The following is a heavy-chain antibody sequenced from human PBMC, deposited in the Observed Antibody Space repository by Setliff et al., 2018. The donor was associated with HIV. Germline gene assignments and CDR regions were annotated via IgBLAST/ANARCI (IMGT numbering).Heavy chain of an antibody. J-gene: IGHJ4*02. Sequence: PSETLSLTCAIYGGSFSGNYWSWIHQPPGKGLEWIGEINYSGTTNHNPFLKSRVTISVDTSKKQFSLKLNSVTAADSAIYYCAATYCRGGGRDCPQMYDYWGQGSLVTVSS. CDR3: AATYCRGGGRDCPQMYDY. V-gene: IGHV4-34*01. D-gene: IGHD2-15*01. CDR2: INYSGTT. CDR1: GGSFSGNY.